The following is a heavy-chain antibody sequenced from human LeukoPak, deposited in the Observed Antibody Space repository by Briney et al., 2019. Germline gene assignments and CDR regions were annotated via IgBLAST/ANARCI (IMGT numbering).Heavy chain of an antibody. CDR1: GFTVSSNY. Sequence: GGSLRLSCAASGFTVSSNYMTWVRQAPGKGLEWVSVIYGGGATYYADSVKGRFTISRDNSKNTLYLQMNSQGAEDTAVYYCARESDCNSASCSRDYYYGMDVWGQGTTVTVSS. J-gene: IGHJ6*02. CDR3: ARESDCNSASCSRDYYYGMDV. V-gene: IGHV3-53*01. CDR2: IYGGGAT. D-gene: IGHD2-2*01.